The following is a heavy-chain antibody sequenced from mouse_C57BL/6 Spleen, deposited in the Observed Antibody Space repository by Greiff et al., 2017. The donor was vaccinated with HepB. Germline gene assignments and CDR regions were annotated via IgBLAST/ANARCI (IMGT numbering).Heavy chain of an antibody. V-gene: IGHV1-76*01. CDR2: IYPGSGNT. J-gene: IGHJ4*01. CDR1: GYTFTDYY. D-gene: IGHD2-4*01. Sequence: VKLVESGAELVRPGASVKLSCKASGYTFTDYYINWVKQRPGQGLEWIARIYPGSGNTYYNEKFKGKATLTAEKSSSTAYMQLSSLTSEDSAVYFCAINYDYDGYAMDYWGQGTSVTVSS. CDR3: AINYDYDGYAMDY.